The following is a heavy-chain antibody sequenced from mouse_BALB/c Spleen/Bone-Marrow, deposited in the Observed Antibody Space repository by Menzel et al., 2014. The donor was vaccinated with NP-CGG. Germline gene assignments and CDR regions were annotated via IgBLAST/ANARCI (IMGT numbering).Heavy chain of an antibody. J-gene: IGHJ2*01. V-gene: IGHV1-80*01. CDR3: ARCDGYSYYFDY. D-gene: IGHD2-3*01. CDR2: IYPGDGGT. CDR1: GYAFSNYW. Sequence: QVQLKESGADLVRPGSSVKISCKASGYAFSNYWMNWVKQRPGQGLEWIGQIYPGDGGTNYNGKFKGKATLTADKSSSTAYMQLSSLTSEDSAVYFCARCDGYSYYFDYWGQGTTLTVSS.